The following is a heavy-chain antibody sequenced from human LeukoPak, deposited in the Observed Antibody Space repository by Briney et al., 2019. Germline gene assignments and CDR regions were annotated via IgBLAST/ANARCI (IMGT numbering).Heavy chain of an antibody. Sequence: GGSLRLSCAASGFSFSGHWMNWVRQPPGKGLEWVANIKEDGSEKYYVDSVKGRFTITRDDAKRTVDLQMDNLRAEDTAIYYCAYRNNFEYWGQGALVTVSS. CDR1: GFSFSGHW. J-gene: IGHJ4*02. CDR2: IKEDGSEK. V-gene: IGHV3-7*05. D-gene: IGHD1-26*01. CDR3: AYRNNFEY.